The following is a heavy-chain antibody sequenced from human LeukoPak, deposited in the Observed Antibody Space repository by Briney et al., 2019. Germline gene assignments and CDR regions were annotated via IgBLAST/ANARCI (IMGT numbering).Heavy chain of an antibody. J-gene: IGHJ4*02. CDR3: AKDGLYFDGSTHIYYFDS. V-gene: IGHV3-23*01. Sequence: PGGSLRLSCAASGFSFGGYAMTWVRQAPGKGLEWVSSITYNGAATYYLDSVKARFTISRDNSRSTLYLQMDSLTAEDTALYYRAKDGLYFDGSTHIYYFDSWGQGTLVAVSS. CDR2: ITYNGAAT. D-gene: IGHD3-9*01. CDR1: GFSFGGYA.